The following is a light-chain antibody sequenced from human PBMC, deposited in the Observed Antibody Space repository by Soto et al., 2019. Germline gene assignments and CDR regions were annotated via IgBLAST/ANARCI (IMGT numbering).Light chain of an antibody. J-gene: IGLJ1*01. CDR2: SVS. V-gene: IGLV2-14*03. CDR3: SSSTSSSTYL. Sequence: QSALTQAASVSGSPGQSITISCTGTSSDVGAYSSVSWYQQHPDKAPKLIIYSVSYRSSGVSDRFSGSKSDNTASLTISGLHTEDEADYYCSSSTSSSTYLFGTGTKLTVL. CDR1: SSDVGAYSS.